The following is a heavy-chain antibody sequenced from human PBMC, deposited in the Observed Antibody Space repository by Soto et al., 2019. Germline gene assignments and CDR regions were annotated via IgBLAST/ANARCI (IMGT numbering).Heavy chain of an antibody. J-gene: IGHJ4*02. CDR2: IRGSGDNT. D-gene: IGHD2-15*01. CDR3: ASLKIYCRGETFYSGYHDY. V-gene: IGHV3-23*04. Sequence: DEQLVESGGDLVQPGGSLRLSCAASGFVFRTNAMSWVRQRPGQGLEWVSAIRGSGDNTYYADSVKGRFSISRDNSKNTLLLQMNSLRAEDTAMYYCASLKIYCRGETFYSGYHDYWGQGTLVTVSS. CDR1: GFVFRTNA.